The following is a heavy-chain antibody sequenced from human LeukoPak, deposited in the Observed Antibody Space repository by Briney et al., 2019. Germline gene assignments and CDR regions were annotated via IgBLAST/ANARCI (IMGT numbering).Heavy chain of an antibody. Sequence: GGSLRLSCAASGFTFSSYWMSWVRQVPGKGLEWVANIDQDGSEKYYVDSVKGRFTISRDNAKNSLYLQMNSLRAEDTAVYYCARVGLLRFLEWPPDYFDYWGQGTLVTVSS. V-gene: IGHV3-7*01. CDR2: IDQDGSEK. CDR1: GFTFSSYW. J-gene: IGHJ4*02. D-gene: IGHD3-3*01. CDR3: ARVGLLRFLEWPPDYFDY.